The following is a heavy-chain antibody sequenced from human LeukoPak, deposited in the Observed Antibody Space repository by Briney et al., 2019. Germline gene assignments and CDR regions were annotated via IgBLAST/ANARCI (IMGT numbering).Heavy chain of an antibody. CDR3: AKVTAVAGNYYYYMDV. CDR2: ISGGGSST. CDR1: GFTFSSYA. J-gene: IGHJ6*03. D-gene: IGHD6-19*01. Sequence: GGSLRLSCAASGFTFSSYAMNWVRQAPGKGLEWVSGISGGGSSTYYADSVKGRFTISRDNSKNTLYLQMNSLRAEDTAVYYCAKVTAVAGNYYYYMDVWGKGTTVAVSS. V-gene: IGHV3-23*01.